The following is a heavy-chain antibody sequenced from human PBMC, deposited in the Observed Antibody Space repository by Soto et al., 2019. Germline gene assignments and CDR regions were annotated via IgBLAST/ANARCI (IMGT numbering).Heavy chain of an antibody. CDR2: ISYDGSNK. V-gene: IGHV3-30-3*01. Sequence: HPGGSLRLSCAASGFTFSSYAMHWVRQAPGKGLEWVAVISYDGSNKYYADSVKGRFTISRDNSKNTLYLQMNSLRAEDTAVYYCARDLGVAGQNYYYYYGMDGWGQGTTVTVAS. D-gene: IGHD6-19*01. CDR1: GFTFSSYA. J-gene: IGHJ6*02. CDR3: ARDLGVAGQNYYYYYGMDG.